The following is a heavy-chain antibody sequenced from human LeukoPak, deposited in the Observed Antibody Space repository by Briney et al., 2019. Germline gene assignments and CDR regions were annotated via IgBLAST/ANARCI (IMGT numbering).Heavy chain of an antibody. CDR2: IYYSGST. D-gene: IGHD6-19*01. V-gene: IGHV4-39*07. CDR3: ARGRAVAGTYGYFDY. J-gene: IGHJ4*02. Sequence: SETLSLTCTVSGGSISSSSYYWGWIRQPPGKGLEWIGSIYYSGSTYYNPSLKSRVTISVDTSKNQFSLKLSSVTAADTAVYYCARGRAVAGTYGYFDYWGQGTLVTVSS. CDR1: GGSISSSSYY.